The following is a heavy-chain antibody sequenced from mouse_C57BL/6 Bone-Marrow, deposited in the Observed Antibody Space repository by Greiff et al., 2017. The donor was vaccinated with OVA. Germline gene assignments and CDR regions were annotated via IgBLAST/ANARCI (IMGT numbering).Heavy chain of an antibody. J-gene: IGHJ4*01. D-gene: IGHD2-2*01. CDR3: AVLLWLRREAMDY. CDR2: IYPRDGST. CDR1: GYTFTDHT. V-gene: IGHV1-78*01. Sequence: VQLQQSDAELVKPGASVKISCKVSGYTFTDHTIHWMKQRPEQGLEWIGYIYPRDGSTKYNEKFKGKATLTADKSSSTAYMQLNSLTSEDSAVYFCAVLLWLRREAMDYWGQGTSVTVSS.